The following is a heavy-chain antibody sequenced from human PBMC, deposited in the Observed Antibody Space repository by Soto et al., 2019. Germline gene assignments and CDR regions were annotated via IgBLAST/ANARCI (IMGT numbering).Heavy chain of an antibody. D-gene: IGHD6-13*01. CDR2: IYHSGTT. CDR1: GGSISPFF. J-gene: IGHJ4*02. CDR3: ARGGQTSSWYFF. Sequence: QVQLQESGPGLVKPSETLSLTCTVSGGSISPFFWSWIRQPPGTGLEWIGDIYHSGTTNYNPSLKSRVTISVDTSKNQFSLKRTSVTAADTAVYYCARGGQTSSWYFFWGQGTLVTVSS. V-gene: IGHV4-59*01.